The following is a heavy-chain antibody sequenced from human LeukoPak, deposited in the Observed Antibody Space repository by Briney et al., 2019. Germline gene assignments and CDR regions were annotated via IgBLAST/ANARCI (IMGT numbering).Heavy chain of an antibody. J-gene: IGHJ6*02. D-gene: IGHD2-2*01. CDR3: ARVGCSGTTCYSGYYYYYYGMDV. CDR1: GFTFSDYY. V-gene: IGHV3-11*05. Sequence: PGGSLRLSCAASGFTFSDYYMNWIRQAPGKGLEWVSYISSSSYTNYADSVKGRFTISRDNAKNSLYLQMNSLRAEDTAVYYCARVGCSGTTCYSGYYYYYYGMDVWGQGTTVTVSS. CDR2: ISSSSYT.